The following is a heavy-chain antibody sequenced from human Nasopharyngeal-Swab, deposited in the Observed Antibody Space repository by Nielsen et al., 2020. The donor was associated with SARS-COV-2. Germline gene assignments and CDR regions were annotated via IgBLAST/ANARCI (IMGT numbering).Heavy chain of an antibody. V-gene: IGHV4-59*13. CDR2: IYYSGGT. J-gene: IGHJ4*02. Sequence: PGKGPEWIGYIYYSGGTNYSPSLKSRVTISVDTSKNQFSLKLSSVTAADTAVYYCAGAVAGTGWDYWGQGTLVTVSS. D-gene: IGHD6-19*01. CDR3: AGAVAGTGWDY.